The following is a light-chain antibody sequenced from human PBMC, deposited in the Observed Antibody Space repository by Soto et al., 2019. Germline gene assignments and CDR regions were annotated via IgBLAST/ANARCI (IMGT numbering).Light chain of an antibody. J-gene: IGKJ5*01. CDR2: GTS. CDR3: QQYGTSPIT. V-gene: IGKV3-20*01. Sequence: ENVLTQSPGTLSLSPRERATLSCRASQTVSSYLTWYQQRPGQAPRLLISGTSRRATGIPDRFSGSGSGTDFTLTISRLEPEDFALYYCQQYGTSPITFGQGTRLEIK. CDR1: QTVSSY.